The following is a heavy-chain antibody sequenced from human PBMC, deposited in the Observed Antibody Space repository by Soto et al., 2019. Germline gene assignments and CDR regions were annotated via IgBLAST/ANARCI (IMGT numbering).Heavy chain of an antibody. CDR2: IYNDGTYA. CDR3: TGGPRATSAGTSAH. D-gene: IGHD6-13*01. CDR1: GFTFSMYW. V-gene: IGHV3-74*01. Sequence: GGSLRLSCAGSGFTFSMYWMHWVRQVPGKGPVWVARIYNDGTYADYADSVKGRFTISRDNAKDTLYLQMNDLRAEDSALYHCTGGPRATSAGTSAHWGQGTLVTVSS. J-gene: IGHJ4*02.